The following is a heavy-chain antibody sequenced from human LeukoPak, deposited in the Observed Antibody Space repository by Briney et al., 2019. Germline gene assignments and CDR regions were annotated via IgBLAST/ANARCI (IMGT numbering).Heavy chain of an antibody. D-gene: IGHD3-22*01. CDR1: GGTFSSYA. CDR3: ARDSGQVGYYDSSGYYYYYYMDV. Sequence: PGASVKVSCKASGGTFSSYAISWVRQAPGQGLEWMGGIIPIFGTANYVQKFQGRVTITTDESTSTAYMELSSLRSEDTAVYYCARDSGQVGYYDSSGYYYYYYMDVWGKGTTVTVSS. V-gene: IGHV1-69*05. CDR2: IIPIFGTA. J-gene: IGHJ6*03.